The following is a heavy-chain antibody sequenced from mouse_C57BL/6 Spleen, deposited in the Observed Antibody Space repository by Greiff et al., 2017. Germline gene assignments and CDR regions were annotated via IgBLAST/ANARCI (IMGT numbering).Heavy chain of an antibody. CDR2: IWTVGGT. D-gene: IGHD3-2*02. J-gene: IGHJ2*01. Sequence: QVHVKQSGPGLVAPSPSLSITCTVSGFSLTSYAISWVRQPPGKGLEWLGVIWTVGGTIYNSALKSRVSHSKDNSKSQVFLKMNSLQNEDTARYYCASDSSGYLDYWGQGTTRTVSS. V-gene: IGHV2-9-1*01. CDR3: ASDSSGYLDY. CDR1: GFSLTSYA.